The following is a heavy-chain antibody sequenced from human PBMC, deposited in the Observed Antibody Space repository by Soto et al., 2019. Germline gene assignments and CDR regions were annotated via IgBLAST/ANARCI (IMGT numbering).Heavy chain of an antibody. CDR2: ISSSGGST. J-gene: IGHJ6*02. CDR1: GFTFSSYA. Sequence: LRLSCAASGFTFSSYAMNWVRQAPGKGLEWVSRISSSGGSTYDADSVKGRFTISRDNSNNTLYLQMNSLRAEDTAIYYCAKGDGRGGMDVWGQGTTVTVSS. CDR3: AKGDGRGGMDV. V-gene: IGHV3-23*01.